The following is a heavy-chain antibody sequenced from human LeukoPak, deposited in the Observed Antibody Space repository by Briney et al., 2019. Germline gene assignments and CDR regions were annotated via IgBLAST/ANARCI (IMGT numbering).Heavy chain of an antibody. CDR2: IIPIFGTA. D-gene: IGHD2-2*01. J-gene: IGHJ6*02. V-gene: IGHV1-69*13. CDR3: ARDKHQLPRSYSYGMDV. CDR1: GGTFSSYA. Sequence: SVSVSCKASGGTFSSYAISWVRQAPGQGLEWMGGIIPIFGTANYAQKFQGRVTITSDESTSTAYMELSSLRSEDTAVYYCARDKHQLPRSYSYGMDVWGQGTTVTDS.